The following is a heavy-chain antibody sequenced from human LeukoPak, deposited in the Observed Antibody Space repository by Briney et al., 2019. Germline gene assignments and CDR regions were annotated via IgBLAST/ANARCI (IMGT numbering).Heavy chain of an antibody. CDR1: GFTFSSYW. D-gene: IGHD3-22*01. J-gene: IGHJ5*02. CDR3: AREDDSSGYYYET. CDR2: INSDGSST. V-gene: IGHV3-74*01. Sequence: GGSLRLSCAASGFTFSSYWMHWVRQAPGKGLVWVSRINSDGSSTSYADSVKGRFTISRDNAKNTLYLQMNSLRAEDTAVYYCAREDDSSGYYYETWGQGTLVTVSS.